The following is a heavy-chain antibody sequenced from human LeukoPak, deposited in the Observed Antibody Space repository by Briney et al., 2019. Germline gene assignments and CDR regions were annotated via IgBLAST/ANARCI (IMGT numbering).Heavy chain of an antibody. J-gene: IGHJ4*02. Sequence: KGGESLKISCTGSGYSFTNYWIGWVRQMPGEGLEWMGIIYPDDSDTRYRPPFQGQVTISADKSIATAYLQWSSLKASDTAMYYCARLQYSNGYVDYWGQGTLVTVSS. CDR3: ARLQYSNGYVDY. V-gene: IGHV5-51*01. CDR2: IYPDDSDT. CDR1: GYSFTNYW. D-gene: IGHD5-18*01.